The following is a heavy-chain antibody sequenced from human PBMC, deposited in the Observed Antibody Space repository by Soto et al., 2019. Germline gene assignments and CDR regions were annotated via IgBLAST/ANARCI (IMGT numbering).Heavy chain of an antibody. V-gene: IGHV1-3*01. Sequence: QVQLVHSGAEVKKPGASVKVSCKASGDTFTRYGMHWVRQAPGQRLEWMGWINAGKGNTKYSEKFQGRVTITRDTSASTAYMELSSLRSEDTAVYYCARDESDWGQGTLVTVSS. CDR1: GDTFTRYG. CDR2: INAGKGNT. CDR3: ARDESD. J-gene: IGHJ4*02.